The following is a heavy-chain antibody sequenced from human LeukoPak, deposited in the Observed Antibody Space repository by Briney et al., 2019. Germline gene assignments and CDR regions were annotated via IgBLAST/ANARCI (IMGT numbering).Heavy chain of an antibody. D-gene: IGHD2-8*01. V-gene: IGHV4-39*01. Sequence: SETLSLTCSVSGGSISNVNYYWAWIRQPPGKGLEWIASIYYSGSTWYNPSLKSRVTVSADTSKNQFSLKLTSVTAADTAVYYCARDRACSNGVCSYFDYWGQGTVVTVSS. J-gene: IGHJ4*02. CDR2: IYYSGST. CDR3: ARDRACSNGVCSYFDY. CDR1: GGSISNVNYY.